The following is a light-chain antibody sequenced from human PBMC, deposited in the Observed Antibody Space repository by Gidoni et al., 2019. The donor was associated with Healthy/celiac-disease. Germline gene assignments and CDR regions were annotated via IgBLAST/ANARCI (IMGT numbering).Light chain of an antibody. CDR3: MQALQTPYT. CDR1: QSLLHSNGYNY. Sequence: DIVMTQSPLSLPVTPGEPASISWRSSQSLLHSNGYNYLDWYLQKPGQSPQLLIYLGSNRASGVPDRFSGSGSGTDFTLKISRVEAEDVGVYYCMQALQTPYTFXQXTKLEIK. J-gene: IGKJ2*01. CDR2: LGS. V-gene: IGKV2-28*01.